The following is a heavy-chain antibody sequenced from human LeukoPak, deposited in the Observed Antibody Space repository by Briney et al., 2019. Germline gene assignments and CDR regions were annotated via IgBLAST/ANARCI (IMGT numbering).Heavy chain of an antibody. CDR2: IYYSGST. CDR3: ARGGTIFGVDDAFDI. D-gene: IGHD3-3*01. Sequence: SETLSLTCTVSGGSINTYYWSWIRQPPGKGLEWIGYIYYSGSTNYNPSLKSRVTISVDTSKNQFSLKLSSVTAADTAVYYCARGGTIFGVDDAFDIWGQGTMVTVSS. CDR1: GGSINTYY. V-gene: IGHV4-59*01. J-gene: IGHJ3*02.